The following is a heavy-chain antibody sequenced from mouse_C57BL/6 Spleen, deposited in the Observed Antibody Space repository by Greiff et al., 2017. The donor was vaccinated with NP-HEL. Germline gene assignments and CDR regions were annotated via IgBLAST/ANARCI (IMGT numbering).Heavy chain of an antibody. CDR1: GYAFTNYL. D-gene: IGHD1-1*01. Sequence: VQLQQSGAELVRPGTSVKVSCKASGYAFTNYLIEWVKQRPGQGLEWIGVINPGSGGTNYNEKFKGKATLTADKSSSTAYMQLSSLTSEDSAVYFCARGEDYYGSRGYFDYWGQGTTLTVFS. CDR3: ARGEDYYGSRGYFDY. CDR2: INPGSGGT. V-gene: IGHV1-54*01. J-gene: IGHJ2*01.